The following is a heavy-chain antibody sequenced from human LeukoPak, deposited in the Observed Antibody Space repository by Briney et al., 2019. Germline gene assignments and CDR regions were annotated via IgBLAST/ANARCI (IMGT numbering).Heavy chain of an antibody. Sequence: GGSLRLSCAASGFSYSNAWMTWVRQAPGKGLEWVGRIKSKTNGGTADYAAPVKGRFTISRDDSKNTVYLQLSSLKTEDTAVYYCTTDDGRFWGQGTMVTVSS. CDR1: GFSYSNAW. D-gene: IGHD5-24*01. CDR3: TTDDGRF. CDR2: IKSKTNGGTA. J-gene: IGHJ3*01. V-gene: IGHV3-15*01.